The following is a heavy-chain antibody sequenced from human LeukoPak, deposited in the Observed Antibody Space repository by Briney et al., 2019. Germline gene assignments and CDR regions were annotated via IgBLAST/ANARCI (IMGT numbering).Heavy chain of an antibody. Sequence: GGSLRLSCAASGFTFSSYAMSWVRQAPGKGLEWVSAISGSGDSTYYADSVKGRFTTSRDNSKNTLYLQMNSLRAEDTAVYYCAKGRFLEWLVYYWGQGTLVTVSS. J-gene: IGHJ4*02. V-gene: IGHV3-23*01. CDR1: GFTFSSYA. D-gene: IGHD3-3*01. CDR2: ISGSGDST. CDR3: AKGRFLEWLVYY.